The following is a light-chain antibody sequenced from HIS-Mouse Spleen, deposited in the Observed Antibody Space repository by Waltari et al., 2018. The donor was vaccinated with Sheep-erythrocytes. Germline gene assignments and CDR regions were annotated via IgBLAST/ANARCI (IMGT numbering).Light chain of an antibody. CDR1: SSDVGSYNL. CDR3: CSYAGSSTWV. Sequence: QSALTQPASVSGSPGPSTPLSCTGTSSDVGSYNLVSWYQQHPGKAPKLMIYEGSKRPSGVSNRFSGSKSGNTASLTISGLQAEDEADYYCCSYAGSSTWVFGGGTKLTVL. V-gene: IGLV2-23*01. J-gene: IGLJ3*02. CDR2: EGS.